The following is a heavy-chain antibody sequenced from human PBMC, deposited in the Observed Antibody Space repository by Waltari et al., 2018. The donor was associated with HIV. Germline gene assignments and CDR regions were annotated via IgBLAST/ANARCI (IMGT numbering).Heavy chain of an antibody. D-gene: IGHD1-26*01. CDR2: VYYGGTN. CDR1: DDSFTSSSYF. CDR3: ARGSGSTYGDSFDM. V-gene: IGHV4-39*02. J-gene: IGHJ3*02. Sequence: QLPLQESGPGLVKPWDTLSLTCTVSDDSFTSSSYFWGWIRQAPGKGLEWIGSVYYGGTNDDNPSLKSRATVSADTSRRQFSLRLSAVTAEDTAIYYCARGSGSTYGDSFDMWGQGTRVIVSS.